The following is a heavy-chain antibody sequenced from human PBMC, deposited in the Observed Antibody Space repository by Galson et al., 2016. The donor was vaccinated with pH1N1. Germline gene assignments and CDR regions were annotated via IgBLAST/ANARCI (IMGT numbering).Heavy chain of an antibody. J-gene: IGHJ4*02. CDR1: GYTFTSHY. D-gene: IGHD4-17*01. CDR2: INPSGGST. Sequence: SVKVSCKASGYTFTSHYMHWVRQAPGQGLERMGLINPSGGSTSYAPKFQGRVTMTRDTSTSTVYMELTSLRSEDTALYFCARDGYGDYVGGDYWGQGTLVTVSS. CDR3: ARDGYGDYVGGDY. V-gene: IGHV1-46*01.